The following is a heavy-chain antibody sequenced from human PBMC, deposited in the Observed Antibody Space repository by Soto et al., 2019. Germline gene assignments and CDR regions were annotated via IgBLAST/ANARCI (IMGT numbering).Heavy chain of an antibody. Sequence: AVKVSCKTSGNAFIGHYIHSLRPAPGQGFEWLGYISNSGDTKFSQNLQGRFSMARDTSITTAYMELRRLQSGDTAVYYCEAGGSWYAFWGQGTLITVSS. J-gene: IGHJ4*02. CDR2: YISNSGDT. CDR1: GNAFIGHY. D-gene: IGHD6-13*01. CDR3: EAGGSWYAF. V-gene: IGHV1-2*02.